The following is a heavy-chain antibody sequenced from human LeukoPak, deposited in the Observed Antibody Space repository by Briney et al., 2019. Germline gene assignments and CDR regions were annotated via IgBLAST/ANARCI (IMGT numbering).Heavy chain of an antibody. CDR2: ISSSGSTI. Sequence: PGGSLRLSCAASGYTFSSYEMNWVRQAPGKGLEWVSYISSSGSTIYYADSVKGRFTISRDNAKNSLYLQMNSLRAEDTAVYYCAELSITMIGGVWGKGTTVTISS. CDR3: AELSITMIGGV. CDR1: GYTFSSYE. J-gene: IGHJ6*04. D-gene: IGHD3-10*02. V-gene: IGHV3-48*03.